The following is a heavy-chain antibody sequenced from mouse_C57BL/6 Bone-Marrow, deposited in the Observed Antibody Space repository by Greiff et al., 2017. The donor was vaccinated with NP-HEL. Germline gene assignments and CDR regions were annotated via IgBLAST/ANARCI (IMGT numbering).Heavy chain of an antibody. CDR2: IYPRSGNT. CDR1: GYTFTSSG. CDR3: ARYSMIRYWYFDV. V-gene: IGHV1-81*01. Sequence: QVQLKESGAELARPGASVKLSCKASGYTFTSSGISWVKQRTGQGLEWIGEIYPRSGNTYYNEKFKGKATLTADKSSSTAYMELRSLTSEDSAVYFCARYSMIRYWYFDVWGTGTTVTVSS. D-gene: IGHD2-4*01. J-gene: IGHJ1*03.